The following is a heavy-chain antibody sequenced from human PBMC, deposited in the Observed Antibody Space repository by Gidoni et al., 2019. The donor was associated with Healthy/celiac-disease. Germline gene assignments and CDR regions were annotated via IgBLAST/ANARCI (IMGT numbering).Heavy chain of an antibody. CDR3: AHLNLNNDADPHAEVGMDV. J-gene: IGHJ6*02. D-gene: IGHD1-1*01. V-gene: IGHV2-5*02. CDR1: GLSLRTSGVG. CDR2: IYCDDDK. Sequence: QITLKESGPTLVKPTQTLTLTCTFSGLSLRTSGVGVGWIRQPPGKALEWLALIYCDDDKRYSPSLKSRLTITKDTSKNQVVLTMTNMDPVDTATYYCAHLNLNNDADPHAEVGMDVWGQGTTVTVSS.